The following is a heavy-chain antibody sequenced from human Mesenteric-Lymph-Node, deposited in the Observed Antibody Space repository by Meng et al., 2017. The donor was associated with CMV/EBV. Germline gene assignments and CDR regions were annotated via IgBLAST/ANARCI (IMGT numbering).Heavy chain of an antibody. CDR3: ARDRQSCANGVCRPSLFDY. Sequence: GGSLRLSCAASGFTFSSYAMSWVRQAPGKGLEWVSAISGSGGSTYYADSVKGRFTISRDNSKNSLYLQMNSLRAEDTAVYYCARDRQSCANGVCRPSLFDYWGQGTLVTVSS. CDR1: GFTFSSYA. CDR2: ISGSGGST. V-gene: IGHV3-23*01. D-gene: IGHD2-8*01. J-gene: IGHJ4*02.